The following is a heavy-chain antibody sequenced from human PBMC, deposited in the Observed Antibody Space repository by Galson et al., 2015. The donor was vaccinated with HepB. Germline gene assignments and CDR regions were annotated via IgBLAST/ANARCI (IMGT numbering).Heavy chain of an antibody. J-gene: IGHJ4*02. CDR2: IIPIFAVG. V-gene: IGHV1-69*10. CDR3: ASVGDCSGGGCDEGR. D-gene: IGHD2-15*01. Sequence: SVKVSCKASGATFNSYNFAWVRQVPGQGLEWMGGIIPIFAVGTYAQKFQGRLTITADKVVTTVYLELSGLTSEDTAMYYCASVGDCSGGGCDEGRWGQGTLVTVSS. CDR1: GATFNSYN.